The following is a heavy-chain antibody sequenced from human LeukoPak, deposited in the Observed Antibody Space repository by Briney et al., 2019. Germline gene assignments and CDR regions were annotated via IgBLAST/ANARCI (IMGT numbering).Heavy chain of an antibody. V-gene: IGHV3-23*01. D-gene: IGHD3-10*01. Sequence: PGGSLRLSCAASGFTFSSYAMSWVRQAPGKGLEWVSAISGRGGTTYYADSVKGRFTISRDNSKNTLFLQMNSLRAEDTAVYYCAKSSGSYPNWFDPWGQGTLVTVSS. CDR2: ISGRGGTT. J-gene: IGHJ5*02. CDR1: GFTFSSYA. CDR3: AKSSGSYPNWFDP.